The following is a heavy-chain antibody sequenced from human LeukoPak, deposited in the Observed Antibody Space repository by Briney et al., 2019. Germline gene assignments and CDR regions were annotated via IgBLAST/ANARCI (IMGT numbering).Heavy chain of an antibody. J-gene: IGHJ6*02. CDR3: ARAALGYCSSTSCTKRPYYYYGTDV. Sequence: GGPLRLPFAAFVSTFTSYSMIWVRQAPGQGLASISYFSSSSRLLLSSGSVKGRFAISRDNANSSLYLLMNSLRDYDTAVYYRARAALGYCSSTSCTKRPYYYYGTDVWGQGCTVTVSS. D-gene: IGHD2-2*01. V-gene: IGHV3-48*02. CDR2: FSSSSRLL. CDR1: VSTFTSYS.